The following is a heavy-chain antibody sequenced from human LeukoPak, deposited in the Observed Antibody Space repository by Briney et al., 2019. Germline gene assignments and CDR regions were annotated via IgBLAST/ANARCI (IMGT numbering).Heavy chain of an antibody. CDR3: ATEIAVAGGFDY. D-gene: IGHD6-19*01. CDR2: IYHSGST. CDR1: GVSISSGSYY. Sequence: SETLSLTCTVSGVSISSGSYYWSWIRQPAGKGLEWIGSIYHSGSTYYNPSLKSRVTISVDTSKDQFSLKLSSVTAADTAVYYCATEIAVAGGFDYWGQGTLVTVSS. J-gene: IGHJ4*02. V-gene: IGHV4-39*07.